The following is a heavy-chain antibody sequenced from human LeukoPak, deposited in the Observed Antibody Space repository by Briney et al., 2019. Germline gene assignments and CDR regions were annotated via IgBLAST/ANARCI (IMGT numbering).Heavy chain of an antibody. CDR3: ARSGGYCIGGSCSDDS. Sequence: ETLSLTCTVSGGXFSSSTYYWGWIRQPPGKGLEWVSTIHWNGDSTGNPDSVKDRFSISRDNSKNSLYLQMNSLRDEDTALYYCARSGGYCIGGSCSDDSWGQGTLVIVSS. J-gene: IGHJ4*02. CDR1: GGXFSSSTYY. CDR2: IHWNGDST. V-gene: IGHV3-20*04. D-gene: IGHD2-15*01.